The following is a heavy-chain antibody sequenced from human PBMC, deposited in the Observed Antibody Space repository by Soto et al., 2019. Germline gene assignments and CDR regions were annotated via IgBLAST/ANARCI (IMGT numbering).Heavy chain of an antibody. CDR1: GGSVSSGSYY. CDR2: IYYSGST. CDR3: ARGGSGSYSYNWFDP. J-gene: IGHJ5*02. Sequence: SETLSLTCTVSGGSVSSGSYYWSWIRQPPGKGLEWIGYIYYSGSTNYNPSLKSRVTISVDTSKNQFSLKLSSVTAADTAVYYCARGGSGSYSYNWFDPWGQGTLVPVSS. V-gene: IGHV4-61*01. D-gene: IGHD3-10*01.